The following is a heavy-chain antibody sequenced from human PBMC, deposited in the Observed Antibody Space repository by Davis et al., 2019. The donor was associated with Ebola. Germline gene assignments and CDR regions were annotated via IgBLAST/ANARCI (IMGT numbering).Heavy chain of an antibody. J-gene: IGHJ6*02. D-gene: IGHD1-26*01. Sequence: PGGSLRLSCAASGFTFSGSAMHWVRQASGKGLEWVGRIRSKANTYATAYAASVKGRFTISRDDSKNTAYLQMNSLKTEDTAVYYFTLTGDYYYGMDVWGQGTTVTVSS. V-gene: IGHV3-73*01. CDR3: TLTGDYYYGMDV. CDR1: GFTFSGSA. CDR2: IRSKANTYAT.